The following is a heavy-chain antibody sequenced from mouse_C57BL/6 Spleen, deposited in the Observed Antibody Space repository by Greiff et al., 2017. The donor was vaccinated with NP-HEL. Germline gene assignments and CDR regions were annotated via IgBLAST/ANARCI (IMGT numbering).Heavy chain of an antibody. V-gene: IGHV5-4*03. CDR1: GFTFSSYA. J-gene: IGHJ1*03. D-gene: IGHD2-3*01. Sequence: EVNVVESGGGLVKPGGSLKLSCAASGFTFSSYAMSWVRQTPEKRLEWVATSSDGGSYTYYPDNVKGRFTLSRDNAKNNLYLQMSHLKSEDTAMYYCALDGYYLHWYFDVWGTGTTVTVSS. CDR3: ALDGYYLHWYFDV. CDR2: SSDGGSYT.